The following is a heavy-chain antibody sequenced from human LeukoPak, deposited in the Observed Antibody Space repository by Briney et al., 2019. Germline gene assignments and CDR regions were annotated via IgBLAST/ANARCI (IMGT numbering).Heavy chain of an antibody. CDR3: ARILRGHNGNDEKVLAY. V-gene: IGHV1-8*01. D-gene: IGHD1-1*01. CDR2: MNPNSGNT. Sequence: ASVKVSCKASGYTFTSYDINWVRQAPGQGLEWMGWMNPNSGNTGYAQKFQGRVTMTRNTSISTAYMELSSLRSEDTAVYYCARILRGHNGNDEKVLAYWGQGTLVTVSS. J-gene: IGHJ4*02. CDR1: GYTFTSYD.